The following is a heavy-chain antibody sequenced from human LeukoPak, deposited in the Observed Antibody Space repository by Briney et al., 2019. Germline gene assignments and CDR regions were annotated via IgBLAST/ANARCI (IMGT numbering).Heavy chain of an antibody. CDR1: GFTFSSYA. Sequence: PGGSLRLSCAASGFTFSSYAMHWVRQAPGKGLEWVALISYDGSNKYYADSVKGRFTISRDNSKNTLYLQMNSLRAEDTAVYYCVRDQGGAVSYWGQGTLVTVSS. CDR2: ISYDGSNK. CDR3: VRDQGGAVSY. V-gene: IGHV3-30*04. J-gene: IGHJ4*02. D-gene: IGHD3-16*01.